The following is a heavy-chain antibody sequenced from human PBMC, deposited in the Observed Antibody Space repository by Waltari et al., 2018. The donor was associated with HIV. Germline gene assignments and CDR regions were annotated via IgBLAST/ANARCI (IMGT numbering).Heavy chain of an antibody. CDR1: GGSISSGGFS. J-gene: IGHJ4*02. CDR3: ARGGYSYGLDY. V-gene: IGHV4-31*01. D-gene: IGHD5-18*01. CDR2: IYYSGST. Sequence: QVQLQESGPGLVKPSQTLSLTCTVSGGSISSGGFSWSWIRQHPGKGLEWIGYIYYSGSTYYNPSLKSLVTISVDTSKNQFSLKLSSVTAADTAVYYCARGGYSYGLDYWGQGTLVTVSS.